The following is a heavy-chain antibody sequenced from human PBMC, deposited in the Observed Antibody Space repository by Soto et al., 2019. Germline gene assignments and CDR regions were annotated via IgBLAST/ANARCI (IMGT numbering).Heavy chain of an antibody. CDR1: GGSISSGDYY. Sequence: QVQLQESGPGLVKPSQTLSLSCTVSGGSISSGDYYSSWIRQPPGKGLEWIGYIYYSGSTYYNPSLKRRVTLSVDTSKNQYSLKLSAETAAGTAVYYCAREPTCSGGSCYPAGGDWFDPWGQGTLVTVSS. CDR2: IYYSGST. CDR3: AREPTCSGGSCYPAGGDWFDP. J-gene: IGHJ5*02. D-gene: IGHD2-15*01. V-gene: IGHV4-30-4*01.